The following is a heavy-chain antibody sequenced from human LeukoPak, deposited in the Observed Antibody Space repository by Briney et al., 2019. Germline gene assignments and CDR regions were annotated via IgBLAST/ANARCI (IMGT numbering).Heavy chain of an antibody. CDR2: ISPADGKT. CDR3: SRARTVGYYDSSGF. Sequence: ASVKVSCKTSGYPFTSYGLSWIRQAPGQGLEWIGWISPADGKTRFSQKFVGRVTLTTDTPTTTVNMELRSLRSDDTAVYYCSRARTVGYYDSSGFWGQGTLVTVSS. V-gene: IGHV1-18*01. CDR1: GYPFTSYG. J-gene: IGHJ4*02. D-gene: IGHD3-22*01.